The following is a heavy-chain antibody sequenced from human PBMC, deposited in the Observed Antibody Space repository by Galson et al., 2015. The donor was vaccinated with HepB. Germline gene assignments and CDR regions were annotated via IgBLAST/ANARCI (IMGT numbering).Heavy chain of an antibody. V-gene: IGHV3-11*01. CDR2: ISSSGSTI. D-gene: IGHD1-1*01. Sequence: SLRLSCAASGFTFSDYYMSWIRQAPGKGLEWVSYISSSGSTIYYADSVKGRFTISRDNAKNSLYLQMNSLRAEDTAVYYCARDAHLQLERPADYFDYWGQGTLVTVSS. CDR1: GFTFSDYY. J-gene: IGHJ4*02. CDR3: ARDAHLQLERPADYFDY.